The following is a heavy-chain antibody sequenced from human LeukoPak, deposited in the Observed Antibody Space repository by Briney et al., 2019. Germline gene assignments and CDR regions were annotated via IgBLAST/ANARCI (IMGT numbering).Heavy chain of an antibody. V-gene: IGHV5-51*01. CDR3: ARGPYTIFGVFDY. D-gene: IGHD3-3*01. J-gene: IGHJ4*02. Sequence: SPSFQGQVTISADKSISTAYLQWSSLKASDTAMYYCARGPYTIFGVFDYWGQGTLVTVSS.